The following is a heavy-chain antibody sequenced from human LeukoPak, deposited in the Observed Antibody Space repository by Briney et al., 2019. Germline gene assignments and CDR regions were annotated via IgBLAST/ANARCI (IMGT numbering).Heavy chain of an antibody. CDR1: GFIFSSYS. Sequence: PGGSLRLSCAASGFIFSSYSMSWVRQAPGKGLEWVSAITGSGGNTYYADPVKGRFTISKDNSKNTVYLQMSSLRVDDTAVYYCAKAASSSWPSYYYGMDVWGQGTTVTVSS. CDR2: ITGSGGNT. J-gene: IGHJ6*02. V-gene: IGHV3-23*01. CDR3: AKAASSSWPSYYYGMDV. D-gene: IGHD6-13*01.